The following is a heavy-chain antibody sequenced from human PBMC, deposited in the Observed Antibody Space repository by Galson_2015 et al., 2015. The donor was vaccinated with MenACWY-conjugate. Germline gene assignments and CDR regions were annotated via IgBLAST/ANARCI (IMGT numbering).Heavy chain of an antibody. V-gene: IGHV3-33*01. CDR3: ARGRGADTGGNSGNFDY. CDR1: GFTFSAYG. J-gene: IGHJ4*02. CDR2: IWYDRSKK. Sequence: SLRLSCAASGFTFSAYGMHWVRQAPGKGLEWVAVIWYDRSKKFYADSVRGRFTISRDNYKNTLFLQMNSLRAEDTAMYYCARGRGADTGGNSGNFDYWGQGTLVTVSS. D-gene: IGHD4-23*01.